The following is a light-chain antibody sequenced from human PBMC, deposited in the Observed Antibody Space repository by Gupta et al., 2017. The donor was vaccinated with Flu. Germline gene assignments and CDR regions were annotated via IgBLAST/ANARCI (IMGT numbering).Light chain of an antibody. Sequence: QSAPTQPRSVSGSPGQAVTISCTATSTDGRRSHRASRHQQRPGTAPTPILDDVTDRHSGVAGRFSASKSGTTAFTTTSGLEADDDAYDYCSSHAGSVTVVFGGGTTLTVI. CDR2: DVT. CDR3: SSHAGSVTVV. CDR1: STDGRRSHR. V-gene: IGLV2-11*01. J-gene: IGLJ2*01.